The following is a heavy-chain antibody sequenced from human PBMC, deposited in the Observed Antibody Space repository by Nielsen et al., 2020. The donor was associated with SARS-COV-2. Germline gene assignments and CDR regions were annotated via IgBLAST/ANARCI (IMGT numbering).Heavy chain of an antibody. Sequence: GGSQRLSCEASGFTLSSHGMHWVRQPPGKGLEWVAHMWYHGGDENYADSVRGRFTISRDLSKNTVYLQMSSLRVEDTAVYYCARDLTFGAYWFDPWSQGTLVTVSS. D-gene: IGHD3/OR15-3a*01. CDR1: GFTLSSHG. CDR2: MWYHGGDE. V-gene: IGHV3-33*01. CDR3: ARDLTFGAYWFDP. J-gene: IGHJ5*02.